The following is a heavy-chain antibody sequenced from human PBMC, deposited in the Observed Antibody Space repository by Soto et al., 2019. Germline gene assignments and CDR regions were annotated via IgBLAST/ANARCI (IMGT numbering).Heavy chain of an antibody. CDR1: GYSFTSFP. D-gene: IGHD3-10*01. V-gene: IGHV1-3*01. CDR2: INAANGYT. J-gene: IGHJ4*02. Sequence: QVQLVQSGAEVKKPGASVKVSCKASGYSFTSFPIHWVRQAPGQGLECMGWINAANGYTRYSQKFQGRVTITRDTSATTAYMELSSLTSEDTAVYYCARGGGLDDWGQGTLITVSS. CDR3: ARGGGLDD.